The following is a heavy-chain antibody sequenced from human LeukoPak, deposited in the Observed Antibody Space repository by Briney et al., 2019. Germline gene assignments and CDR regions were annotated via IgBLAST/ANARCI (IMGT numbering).Heavy chain of an antibody. J-gene: IGHJ4*02. CDR1: GFTFSTYT. D-gene: IGHD3-10*01. CDR3: AKDFGRNLGGPGY. V-gene: IGHV3-23*01. CDR2: ISGNGGRT. Sequence: GGSLRLCCAASGFTFSTYTMAWVRQAPGGGLGCVSGISGNGGRTYYADSVKGRFAISRDDSKSTLYLQMNSLRGEETAVYYCAKDFGRNLGGPGYWGRGTLVIVSS.